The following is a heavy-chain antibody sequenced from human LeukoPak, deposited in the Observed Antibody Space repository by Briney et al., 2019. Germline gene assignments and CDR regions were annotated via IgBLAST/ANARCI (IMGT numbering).Heavy chain of an antibody. D-gene: IGHD3-10*01. CDR3: ARLLDVLLWFGELRRWFDP. Sequence: ASVKVSCKASGYTFTSYDINWVRQATGQGLDWMGWMNPNSGNTGYAQKFQGRVTMTRNTSISTAYMELSSLRSEDTAVYYCARLLDVLLWFGELRRWFDPWGQGTLVTVSS. V-gene: IGHV1-8*01. CDR1: GYTFTSYD. CDR2: MNPNSGNT. J-gene: IGHJ5*02.